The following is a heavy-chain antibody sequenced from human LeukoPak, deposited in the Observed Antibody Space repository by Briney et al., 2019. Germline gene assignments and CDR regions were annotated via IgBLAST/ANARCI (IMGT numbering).Heavy chain of an antibody. Sequence: GASVKVSCKASGYTFTGYYMHWVRQAPGKGLEWMGWINPNSGGTNYAQKFQGRVTMTRDTSISTAYMELSRLRSDDTAVYYCASDRYCSGGSCYQQDWFDPWGQGTLVTVSS. V-gene: IGHV1-2*02. J-gene: IGHJ5*02. D-gene: IGHD2-15*01. CDR1: GYTFTGYY. CDR3: ASDRYCSGGSCYQQDWFDP. CDR2: INPNSGGT.